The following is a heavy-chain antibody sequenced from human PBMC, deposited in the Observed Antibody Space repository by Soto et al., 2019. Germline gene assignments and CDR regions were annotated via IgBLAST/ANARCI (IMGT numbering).Heavy chain of an antibody. V-gene: IGHV3-11*01. CDR3: ARVYRKVAANPFDY. D-gene: IGHD2-15*01. CDR1: GFTFSDYY. CDR2: ISSSGSTI. Sequence: GGSLRLSCAASGFTFSDYYMSWIRQAPGKGLEWVSYISSSGSTIYYADSVKGRFTISRDNAKNSLYLQMNSLRAEDTAVYYCARVYRKVAANPFDYWGQGTLVTVSS. J-gene: IGHJ4*02.